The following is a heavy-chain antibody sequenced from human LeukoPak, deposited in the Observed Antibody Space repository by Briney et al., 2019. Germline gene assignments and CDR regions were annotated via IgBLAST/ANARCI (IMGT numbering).Heavy chain of an antibody. J-gene: IGHJ4*02. V-gene: IGHV3-9*01. CDR1: GFTFYDYA. CDR3: AKDWSYGGNSWKYFGS. D-gene: IGHD4-23*01. Sequence: PGRSLRLSCAASGFTFYDYAMHWVRQAPGKGLEWVSGISWRSDSVDYAESVKGRFTISRDNAKNSLYLQMNSLRADDTALYYCAKDWSYGGNSWKYFGSWGQGILVTVSS. CDR2: ISWRSDSV.